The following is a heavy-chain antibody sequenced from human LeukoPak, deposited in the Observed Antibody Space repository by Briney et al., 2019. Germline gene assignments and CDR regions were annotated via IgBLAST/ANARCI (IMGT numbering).Heavy chain of an antibody. CDR2: ISWNSGSI. Sequence: GGSLRLSCAASGFTFYDYAMHWVRHAPGKGLEWVSGISWNSGSIGYADSVKGRFTISRDNAKNSLYLQMNSLRAEDTALYYCAKVSYDILTGYNDYWGQGTLVTVSS. D-gene: IGHD3-9*01. J-gene: IGHJ4*02. CDR3: AKVSYDILTGYNDY. V-gene: IGHV3-9*01. CDR1: GFTFYDYA.